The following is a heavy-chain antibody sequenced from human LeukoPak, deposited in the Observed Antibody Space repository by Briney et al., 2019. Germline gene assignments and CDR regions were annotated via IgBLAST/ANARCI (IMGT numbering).Heavy chain of an antibody. V-gene: IGHV3-21*01. CDR3: ARVSRDFYSNYYYYYGMDV. J-gene: IGHJ6*02. CDR1: GFTFSSYS. Sequence: GGSLRLSCAASGFTFSSYSMNWVRQAPGKGLEWVSSISSSSSYIYYADSVKGRFTISRDNAKNSLYLQMNSLRAEDTAVYYCARVSRDFYSNYYYYYGMDVWGQGTTVTVSS. CDR2: ISSSSSYI. D-gene: IGHD4-11*01.